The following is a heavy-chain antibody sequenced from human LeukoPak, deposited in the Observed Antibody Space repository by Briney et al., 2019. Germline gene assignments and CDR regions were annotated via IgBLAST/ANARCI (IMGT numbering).Heavy chain of an antibody. CDR3: ATMAQGCSGASCYYPPPDY. CDR1: GYTFTDYY. Sequence: ASVKVSCKVSGYTFTDYYMHWVQQAPGKGLEWMGLVDPEDGETIYAEKFQGRVTITADTSTDTAYMELSSLKSEDTAVYYCATMAQGCSGASCYYPPPDYWGQGTLVTVSS. V-gene: IGHV1-69-2*01. J-gene: IGHJ4*02. CDR2: VDPEDGET. D-gene: IGHD2-2*01.